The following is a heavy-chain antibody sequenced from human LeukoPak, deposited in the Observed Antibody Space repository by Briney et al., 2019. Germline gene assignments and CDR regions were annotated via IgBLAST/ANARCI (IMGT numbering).Heavy chain of an antibody. Sequence: ASVKVSCKASGYTFTSYYMHWVRQAPGQGLEWMGIINPSGGSTSYAQKFQGRVTITADKSTSTAYMELSSLRSEDTAVYYCARDKTPYDFWSGYYYYYMDVWGKGTTVTVSS. CDR3: ARDKTPYDFWSGYYYYYMDV. D-gene: IGHD3-3*01. J-gene: IGHJ6*03. CDR2: INPSGGST. CDR1: GYTFTSYY. V-gene: IGHV1-46*01.